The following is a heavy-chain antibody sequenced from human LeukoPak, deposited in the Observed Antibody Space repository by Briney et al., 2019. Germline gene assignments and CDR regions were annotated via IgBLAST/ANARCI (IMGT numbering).Heavy chain of an antibody. CDR1: GYRFTSYW. V-gene: IGHV5-51*01. J-gene: IGHJ4*02. D-gene: IGHD3-10*01. CDR3: ARRYYGSGSSFDY. Sequence: GESLKISCKGSGYRFTSYWIGWVRQMPGKGLEWMGIIYPGDSDTRYSPSFQGQVTISADKSLSTAYLQWSSLKASDTAMYYCARRYYGSGSSFDYWGQGTLVTVSS. CDR2: IYPGDSDT.